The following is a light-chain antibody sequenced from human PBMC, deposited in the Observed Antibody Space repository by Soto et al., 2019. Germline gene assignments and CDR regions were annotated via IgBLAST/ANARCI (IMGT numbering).Light chain of an antibody. V-gene: IGKV4-1*01. CDR3: QQYYATPPYT. CDR1: QSVLSSSNNKNY. J-gene: IGKJ2*01. CDR2: WAS. Sequence: DIVMTQSPDSLAVSLGERATINCKSSQSVLSSSNNKNYLAWYQQKPGQPPKLLIYWASTRESGCPDRFSGSGSATDFTLTISSLQAEDVAFYYCQQYYATPPYTFGQGTKLEIK.